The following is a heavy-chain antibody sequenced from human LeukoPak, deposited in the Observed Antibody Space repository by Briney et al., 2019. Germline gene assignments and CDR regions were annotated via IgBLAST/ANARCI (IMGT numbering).Heavy chain of an antibody. V-gene: IGHV3-7*01. J-gene: IGHJ3*02. D-gene: IGHD1-26*01. CDR3: AKDLWGGSYVGGDAFDI. Sequence: GGSLRLSCAASGFTFSYNWMHWVRQAPGKGLEWVANINQDESEKYYVDSVKGRFTISRDNAKNSLSLQMHSLRAEDTAVYYCAKDLWGGSYVGGDAFDIWGQGTMVTVSS. CDR1: GFTFSYNW. CDR2: INQDESEK.